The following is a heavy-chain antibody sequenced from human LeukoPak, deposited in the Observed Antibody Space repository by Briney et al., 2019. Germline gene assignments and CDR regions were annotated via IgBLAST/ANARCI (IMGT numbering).Heavy chain of an antibody. Sequence: GGSLRLSCAASGFTFSSYSMNWVRQAPGKGLEWVSSISSSTNYIYYADSVKGRFTISRDNAKNSLYLQMNSLRAEDTAVYYCAKGSDYYAEFDYWGQGTLVTVSS. CDR2: ISSSTNYI. V-gene: IGHV3-21*01. J-gene: IGHJ4*02. D-gene: IGHD3-10*01. CDR3: AKGSDYYAEFDY. CDR1: GFTFSSYS.